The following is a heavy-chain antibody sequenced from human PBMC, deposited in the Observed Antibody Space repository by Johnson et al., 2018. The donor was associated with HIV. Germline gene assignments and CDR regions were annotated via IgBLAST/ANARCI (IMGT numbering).Heavy chain of an antibody. Sequence: VQLVESGGGLVQPGRSLRLSCAASGFTFDAYAMHWVRQAPGKGLEWVSGISWDGGSIGYADSVKGLFTISRDNAKNSLYLQMNSLRAEDTALYSWAKGGGASDAFDIWGQGTMVTVSS. CDR3: AKGGGASDAFDI. CDR2: ISWDGGSI. J-gene: IGHJ3*02. V-gene: IGHV3-9*01. CDR1: GFTFDAYA. D-gene: IGHD3-16*01.